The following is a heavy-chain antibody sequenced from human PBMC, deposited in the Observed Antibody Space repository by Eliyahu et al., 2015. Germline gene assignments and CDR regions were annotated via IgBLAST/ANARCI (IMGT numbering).Heavy chain of an antibody. CDR1: GFTFSNAW. CDR2: IKSKTDGGTT. CDR3: TTDRGDHQNFDY. Sequence: EVQLVESGGGLVKPGGSLRLSCAASGFTFSNAWMSWVRPGPRKGGGWVGRIKSKTDGGTTDYAAPVKGRFTISRDDSKNTLYLQMNSLKTEDTAVYYCTTDRGDHQNFDYWGQGTLVTVSS. J-gene: IGHJ4*02. D-gene: IGHD1-14*01. V-gene: IGHV3-15*01.